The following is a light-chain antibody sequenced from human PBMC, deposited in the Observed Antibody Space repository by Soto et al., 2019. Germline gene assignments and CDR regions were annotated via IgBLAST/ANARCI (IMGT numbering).Light chain of an antibody. CDR3: AAWDDTLNGPT. CDR1: SYNIGRKS. CDR2: SNN. J-gene: IGLJ2*01. Sequence: QSVLTQPPSVSATPGQSVAISCSGSSYNIGRKSVNWYQQVPGTAPKLLIYSNNHRPSGVPDRFSGSKSGTSASLAISGLQSEDEADYFCAAWDDTLNGPTFGGGTKLTVL. V-gene: IGLV1-44*01.